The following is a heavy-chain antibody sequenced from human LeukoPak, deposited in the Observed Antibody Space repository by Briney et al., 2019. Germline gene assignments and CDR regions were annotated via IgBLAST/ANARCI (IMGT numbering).Heavy chain of an antibody. CDR2: IYTSGST. D-gene: IGHD2-15*01. Sequence: SETLSLTCTVSGGSINSGSYSWNWIRQPAGKGLEWIGRIYTSGSTNYNPSLKSRVTISVDTSKNQFSLKLSSVTAADTAVYYCARVRRRIVVVVAALNWFDPWGQGTLVTVSS. CDR1: GGSINSGSYS. V-gene: IGHV4-61*02. CDR3: ARVRRRIVVVVAALNWFDP. J-gene: IGHJ5*02.